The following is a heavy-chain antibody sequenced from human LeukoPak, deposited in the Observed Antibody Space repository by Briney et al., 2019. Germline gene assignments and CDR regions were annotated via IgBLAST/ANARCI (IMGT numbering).Heavy chain of an antibody. D-gene: IGHD3-10*01. CDR1: GFAFNTYA. J-gene: IGHJ5*02. CDR3: AREIFGSGSYPDL. Sequence: GRSLRLSCAASGFAFNTYAMHWVRQAPGQGLEWVALIWHDGSHKFYSNSVRGQFTISRDNSKNTVSLQMNNLRPEDTAVYYSAREIFGSGSYPDLWGQGTLVTVSS. CDR2: IWHDGSHK. V-gene: IGHV3-33*01.